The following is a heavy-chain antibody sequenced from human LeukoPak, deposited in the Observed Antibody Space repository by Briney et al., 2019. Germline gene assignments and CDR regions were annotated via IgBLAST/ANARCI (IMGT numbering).Heavy chain of an antibody. Sequence: SETLSLTCSVSAGSIGSYYWSRIRQPPGKGLEWIGYFYTTGGTNYNPSLRSRVTMSLDTTRNQFSLRLTSVTAADTAVYYCARHVKNYYPNYWGQGILVTVSS. V-gene: IGHV4-4*09. CDR3: ARHVKNYYPNY. J-gene: IGHJ4*02. D-gene: IGHD1-26*01. CDR2: FYTTGGT. CDR1: AGSIGSYY.